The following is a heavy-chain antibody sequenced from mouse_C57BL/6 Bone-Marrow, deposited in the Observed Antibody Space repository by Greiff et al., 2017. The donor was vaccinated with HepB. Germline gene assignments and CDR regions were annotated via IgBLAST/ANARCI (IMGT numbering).Heavy chain of an antibody. V-gene: IGHV3-6*01. CDR3: AREGRGWYFDV. J-gene: IGHJ1*03. CDR2: ISYDGSN. Sequence: EVKLQESGPGLVKPSQSLSLTCSVTGYSITSGYYWNWIRQFLGNKLEWMGYISYDGSNNYNPSLKNRISITRDTSKNQFFLKLNSVTTEDTATYYCAREGRGWYFDVWGTGTTVTVSS. D-gene: IGHD3-3*01. CDR1: GYSITSGYY.